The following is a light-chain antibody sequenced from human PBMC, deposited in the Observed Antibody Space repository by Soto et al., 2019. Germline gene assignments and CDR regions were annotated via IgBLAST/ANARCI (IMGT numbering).Light chain of an antibody. CDR3: QKYNSYSRT. CDR1: QSISSW. CDR2: DAS. Sequence: DIQMTQSPSTLSASVGDRVTITCRASQSISSWLAWYQQKPGKAPKLLIYDASSLESGVPSRFSGSGSGTEFTLTISSLQPDDFATYYCQKYNSYSRTFGQGPEV. V-gene: IGKV1-5*01. J-gene: IGKJ1*01.